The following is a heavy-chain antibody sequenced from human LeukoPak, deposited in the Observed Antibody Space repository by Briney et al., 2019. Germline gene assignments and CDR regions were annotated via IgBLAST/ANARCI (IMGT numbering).Heavy chain of an antibody. D-gene: IGHD1-7*01. CDR3: AKDIELYLGSDY. Sequence: GGSLRLSCAASGFTFNRYGMSWVRQAPGKGLEWVSAISGSGGYTYYADSVKGRFTISRDNSKNTLYLQMNSLRAEDTALYYCAKDIELYLGSDYRGQGTLVTVSS. CDR1: GFTFNRYG. CDR2: ISGSGGYT. V-gene: IGHV3-23*01. J-gene: IGHJ4*02.